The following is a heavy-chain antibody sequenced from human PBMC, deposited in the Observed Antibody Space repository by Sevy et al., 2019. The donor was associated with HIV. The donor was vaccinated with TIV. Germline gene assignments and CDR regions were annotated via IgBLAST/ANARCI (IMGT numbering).Heavy chain of an antibody. CDR1: GFTFNNYW. CDR3: ATSTMMGASSLYDY. V-gene: IGHV3-7*03. D-gene: IGHD3-22*01. CDR2: INQDGSDK. Sequence: GESLKISCAVSGFTFNNYWMSWVRQAPGKGLEWVATINQDGSDKYSSDSVKGRFTISRDNAENSLFLQMNSLRVGDTAMYYCATSTMMGASSLYDYWGQGTLVTVSS. J-gene: IGHJ4*02.